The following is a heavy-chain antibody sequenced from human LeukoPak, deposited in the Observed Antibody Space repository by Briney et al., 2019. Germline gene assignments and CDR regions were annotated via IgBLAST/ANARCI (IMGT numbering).Heavy chain of an antibody. CDR1: GFTVSSNY. Sequence: PGGSLRLSCAASGFTVSSNYMSWVRQAPGKELEWVSVIYSGGSTYYADSVKGRFTISRDNSKNTLYLQMNSLRAEDTAVYYCARDLDSMHYFDYWGQGTLVTVSS. CDR3: ARDLDSMHYFDY. CDR2: IYSGGST. J-gene: IGHJ4*02. V-gene: IGHV3-53*01.